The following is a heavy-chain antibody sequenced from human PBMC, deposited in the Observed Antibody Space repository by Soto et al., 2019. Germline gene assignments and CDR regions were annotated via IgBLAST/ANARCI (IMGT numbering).Heavy chain of an antibody. CDR3: ATQEVGGSYVYTFDP. CDR2: IYYSGST. Sequence: SETLSLTCTVSGGSISGSVYYWGWIRQPPGKGLEYIGSIYYSGSTYYNPSLKSRVTISVDTSKNHFSLKLSSVTAADTAVYYCATQEVGGSYVYTFDPWGQGTLVTVSS. V-gene: IGHV4-39*02. J-gene: IGHJ5*02. D-gene: IGHD1-26*01. CDR1: GGSISGSVYY.